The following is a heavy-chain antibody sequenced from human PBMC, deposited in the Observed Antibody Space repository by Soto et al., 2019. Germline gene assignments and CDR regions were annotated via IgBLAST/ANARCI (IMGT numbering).Heavy chain of an antibody. V-gene: IGHV3-74*01. J-gene: IGHJ6*02. D-gene: IGHD3-16*01. CDR1: GFTFSTYW. CDR2: LNSDGSTT. Sequence: ELQLVESGGGLVQSGGSLRLSCAASGFTFSTYWMHWVRQAPGKGLVWVSRLNSDGSTTNYADSVKGRFTISRDNARDTVYLQMNSLGAEDTAVYYCARGLKGYYGMDVWGQGTTVTVSS. CDR3: ARGLKGYYGMDV.